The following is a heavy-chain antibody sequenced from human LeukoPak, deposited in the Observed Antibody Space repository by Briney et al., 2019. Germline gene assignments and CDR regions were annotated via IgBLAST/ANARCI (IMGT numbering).Heavy chain of an antibody. CDR3: AKDIQCTY. J-gene: IGHJ4*02. CDR2: ISGSGGNT. V-gene: IGHV3-23*01. CDR1: GFTFSSSA. D-gene: IGHD2-21*01. Sequence: GGSLRLSCAASGFTFSSSAMTWVRQAPGKGLEWVSLISGSGGNTYYADSVKGRFTISRDNSKNTLYLQMNSLRAEDTAVYHCAKDIQCTYWGQGTLVTV.